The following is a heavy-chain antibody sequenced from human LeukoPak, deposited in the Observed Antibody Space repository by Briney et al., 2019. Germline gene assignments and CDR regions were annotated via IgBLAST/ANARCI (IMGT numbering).Heavy chain of an antibody. CDR3: ARDNYDSSGFT. J-gene: IGHJ4*02. Sequence: GGSLRLSCAASGFTFTSYAMSWVRQAPGKGLEWVSGISGSGGRTFYADSVKGRFTISRDNSKNTLYLQMSSLRVEDTALYYCARDNYDSSGFTWGQGTLVTVSS. CDR2: ISGSGGRT. V-gene: IGHV3-23*01. CDR1: GFTFTSYA. D-gene: IGHD3-22*01.